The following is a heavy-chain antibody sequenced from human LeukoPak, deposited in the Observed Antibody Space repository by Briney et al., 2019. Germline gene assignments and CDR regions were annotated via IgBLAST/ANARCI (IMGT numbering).Heavy chain of an antibody. CDR3: ARAMLVVVTPYDAFDI. V-gene: IGHV1-18*01. CDR2: ISAYNGNT. Sequence: PGASVKVSCKASGYTFTSYGIRWVRQAPGQGLEWMGWISAYNGNTNYAQKLQGRVTMTTDTSTSTAYMELRSLRSDDTAVYYCARAMLVVVTPYDAFDIWGQGTMVTVSS. CDR1: GYTFTSYG. D-gene: IGHD3-22*01. J-gene: IGHJ3*02.